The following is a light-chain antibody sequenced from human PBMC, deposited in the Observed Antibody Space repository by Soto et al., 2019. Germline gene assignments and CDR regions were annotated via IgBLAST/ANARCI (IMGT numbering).Light chain of an antibody. J-gene: IGLJ2*01. Sequence: QSVLTQPASVSGSPGQPITISCTGTSSEVGGYNYVSWYQQHPGKPPKLILYEVSNRPSGVSKRFSGSKSGNTASLTISGLQAEDEADYYCSSYTSSDSPVLFGGGTKLTVL. CDR3: SSYTSSDSPVL. CDR2: EVS. V-gene: IGLV2-14*01. CDR1: SSEVGGYNY.